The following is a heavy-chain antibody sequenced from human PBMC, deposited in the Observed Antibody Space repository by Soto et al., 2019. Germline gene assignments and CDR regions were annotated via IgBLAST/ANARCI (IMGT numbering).Heavy chain of an antibody. D-gene: IGHD3-10*01. V-gene: IGHV1-58*01. Sequence: ASVKVSCKASGFTFTSSAVQWVRQARGQRLEWIGWIVVGSGNTNYAQKFQERVTITRDMSTSTAYMEPNSLRSEDTAVDYCAADTYGSGSPDAFDIWGQGTMVTVSS. J-gene: IGHJ3*02. CDR2: IVVGSGNT. CDR3: AADTYGSGSPDAFDI. CDR1: GFTFTSSA.